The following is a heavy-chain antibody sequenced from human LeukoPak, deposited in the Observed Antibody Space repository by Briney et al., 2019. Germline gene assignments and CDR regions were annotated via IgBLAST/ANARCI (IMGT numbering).Heavy chain of an antibody. D-gene: IGHD3-10*01. V-gene: IGHV3-23*01. Sequence: GGSLRLSCAASGFSFSTYAMSWVRQAPGQGLEWVSAISGSADRTSDPDSVKGRANRTYYADSVKGRFTISRDNSNNTLYLQMNSLRAEDTAVYYCAKEVTVVRGINYWGQGTLVTVSS. CDR3: AKEVTVVRGINY. CDR2: ISGSADRT. J-gene: IGHJ4*02. CDR1: GFSFSTYA.